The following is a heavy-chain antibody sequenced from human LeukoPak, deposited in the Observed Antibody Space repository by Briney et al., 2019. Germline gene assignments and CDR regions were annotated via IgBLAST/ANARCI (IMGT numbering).Heavy chain of an antibody. CDR3: ARRVVAGTTVDF. CDR1: GGSSSNPNSD. V-gene: IGHV4-39*01. D-gene: IGHD6-19*01. Sequence: SETLSLTGTASGGSSSNPNSDGGWIRQPPGKGLEWIGSIFYDGTTYYNPSLKSRVTISVDTSKSQFSLTLRSVTAADTAVYYCARRVVAGTTVDFWGQGNLVTVSS. CDR2: IFYDGTT. J-gene: IGHJ4*02.